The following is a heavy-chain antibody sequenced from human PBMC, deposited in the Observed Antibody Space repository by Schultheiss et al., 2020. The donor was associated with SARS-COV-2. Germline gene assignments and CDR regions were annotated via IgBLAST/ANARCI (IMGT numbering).Heavy chain of an antibody. CDR3: ARGWSAYLNWFDP. V-gene: IGHV1-3*01. CDR1: GYTFTNYA. Sequence: ASVKVSCKASGYTFTNYAVHWVRQAPGQRLEWMGWINAGNGDTKYSQRFQGRVTITRDTSASTAHMDLSSLRSEDTAVYFCARGWSAYLNWFDPWGQGTLVTVSS. D-gene: IGHD3-3*01. CDR2: INAGNGDT. J-gene: IGHJ5*02.